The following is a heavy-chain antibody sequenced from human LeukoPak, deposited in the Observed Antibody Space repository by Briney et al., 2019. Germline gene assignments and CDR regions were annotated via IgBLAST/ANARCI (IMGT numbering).Heavy chain of an antibody. CDR3: ARGGWSRGWFDP. J-gene: IGHJ5*02. Sequence: GGSLRLSCAASGFAFRDYYMSWIRQAPGKGLEGISYITMTGSVIQYSDSVKGRFTHCRDNAKNSLYLEMNSLRAEDTAVYYCARGGWSRGWFDPWGQGTLVTVCS. V-gene: IGHV3-11*01. CDR1: GFAFRDYY. CDR2: ITMTGSVI. D-gene: IGHD6-19*01.